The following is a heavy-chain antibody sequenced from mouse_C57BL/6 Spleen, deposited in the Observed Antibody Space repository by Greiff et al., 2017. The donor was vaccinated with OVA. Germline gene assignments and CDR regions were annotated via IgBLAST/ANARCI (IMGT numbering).Heavy chain of an antibody. J-gene: IGHJ2*01. Sequence: EVKLMESGGGLVKPGGSLKLSCAASGFTFSDYGMHWVRQAPEKGLEWVAYISSGSSTIYYADTVKGRFTISRDNAKNTVFLQMNSLRSEDTAMYYCARPQVDYWGQGTTLTVSS. CDR3: ARPQVDY. CDR2: ISSGSSTI. V-gene: IGHV5-17*01. CDR1: GFTFSDYG.